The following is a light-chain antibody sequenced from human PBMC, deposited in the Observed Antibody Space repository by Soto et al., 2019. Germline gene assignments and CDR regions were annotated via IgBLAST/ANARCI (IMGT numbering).Light chain of an antibody. V-gene: IGLV2-14*01. Sequence: QSALTQPASVSGSPGQSITISCTGTSSDIGGYNSVSWFQHHPGKAPKLMNYEVTNRPSGVSNRFSGSNFDNTASLTISGLQAEDEADYFCASYTTTGTVLFGAGTKLTVL. CDR1: SSDIGGYNS. CDR3: ASYTTTGTVL. CDR2: EVT. J-gene: IGLJ2*01.